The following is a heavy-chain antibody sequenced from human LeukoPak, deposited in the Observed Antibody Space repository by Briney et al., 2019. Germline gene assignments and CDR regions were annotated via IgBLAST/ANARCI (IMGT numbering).Heavy chain of an antibody. D-gene: IGHD3-3*01. J-gene: IGHJ4*02. Sequence: PGGSLRLSCAASGFTFSSYAMHWVRQAPGKGLEWVAVISYDGSNKYYADSVKGRFTISRDNSKNTLYLQMNSLGAEDTAVYYCARGDYDFWSGYYRVLYNFDYWGQGTLVTVSS. V-gene: IGHV3-30*04. CDR2: ISYDGSNK. CDR1: GFTFSSYA. CDR3: ARGDYDFWSGYYRVLYNFDY.